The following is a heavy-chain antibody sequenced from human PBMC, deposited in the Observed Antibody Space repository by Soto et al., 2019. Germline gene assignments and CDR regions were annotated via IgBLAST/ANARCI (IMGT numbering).Heavy chain of an antibody. V-gene: IGHV3-30-3*01. D-gene: IGHD4-4*01. Sequence: GGSLRLSCAASGFTFSSYAMHWVRQAPGKGLEWVAVISYDGSNKYYADSVKGRFTISRDNSKNTLYLQMNSLRAEDTAVYYCARGSSTGAFDIWGQGTMVTVSS. CDR2: ISYDGSNK. CDR1: GFTFSSYA. J-gene: IGHJ3*02. CDR3: ARGSSTGAFDI.